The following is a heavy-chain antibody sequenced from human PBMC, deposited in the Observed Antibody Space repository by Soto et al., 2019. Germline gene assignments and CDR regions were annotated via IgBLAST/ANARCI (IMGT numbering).Heavy chain of an antibody. J-gene: IGHJ4*02. Sequence: EVQLVETGGGLIQPGGSLRLSCVVSGFTLSNNRMTWVRQAPGQGLEWVSVISANSGNTDYADSVKGRFTISRDKSENTVFLQMNRLRAEDTAVYYCALPSCGGDCYSPFDYWGQGTLVTVSS. CDR1: GFTLSNNR. CDR2: ISANSGNT. CDR3: ALPSCGGDCYSPFDY. D-gene: IGHD2-21*02. V-gene: IGHV3-53*02.